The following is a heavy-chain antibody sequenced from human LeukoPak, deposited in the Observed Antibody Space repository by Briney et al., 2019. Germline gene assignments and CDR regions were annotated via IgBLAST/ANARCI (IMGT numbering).Heavy chain of an antibody. V-gene: IGHV3-48*01. CDR2: ISTTGSTI. J-gene: IGHJ5*02. Sequence: LPGGSLRLSCAASGFTFSSYSMNWVRQAPGRGLEWVSYISTTGSTIYYADSVKGRFTISRDNAKNSLYLQMDSLRAEDTAVYYCARGPPLFDPWGQGTLVTVSS. CDR3: ARGPPLFDP. CDR1: GFTFSSYS. D-gene: IGHD3-16*02.